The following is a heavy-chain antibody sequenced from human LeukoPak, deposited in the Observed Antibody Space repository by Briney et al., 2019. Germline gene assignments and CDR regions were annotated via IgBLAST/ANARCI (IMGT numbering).Heavy chain of an antibody. CDR3: ARSYYTSGSYYYYGMDV. D-gene: IGHD3-10*01. CDR2: IYRSGST. V-gene: IGHV4-59*01. Sequence: SSETLSLTCTVSGGSISTYHWSWIRQPPGRGLEWIGYIYRSGSTDYNPALESRATISIDTSKNQFSLRLNSVTAADKAVYYCARSYYTSGSYYYYGMDVWGQGTTVTVSS. CDR1: GGSISTYH. J-gene: IGHJ6*02.